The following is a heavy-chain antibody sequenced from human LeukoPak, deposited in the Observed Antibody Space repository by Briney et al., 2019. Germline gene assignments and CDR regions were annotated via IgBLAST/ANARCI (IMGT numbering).Heavy chain of an antibody. V-gene: IGHV1-2*02. J-gene: IGHJ4*02. Sequence: GGSVKVTCKAAGYTFTGYYMHCVRQAPGQGLEWMGWINPNSGGTNYAQKFQGRVTMTRDTSISTAYMELSRLRSDDTAVYYCARDLRVGPTVFDYWGQGTLVTVSS. CDR1: GYTFTGYY. D-gene: IGHD1-26*01. CDR3: ARDLRVGPTVFDY. CDR2: INPNSGGT.